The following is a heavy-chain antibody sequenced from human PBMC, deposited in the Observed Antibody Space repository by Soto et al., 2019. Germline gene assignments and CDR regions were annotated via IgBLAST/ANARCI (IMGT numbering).Heavy chain of an antibody. CDR3: ARDFFDSSDYTTNWFDP. D-gene: IGHD3-22*01. V-gene: IGHV4-39*01. J-gene: IGHJ5*02. CDR2: IYHTGNA. Sequence: SETLSLTCSVSGDSISNSRFYWAWIRQPPGEGLEWIGSIYHTGNAYYNPSLKSRVTISVDTSKIQFSLKLTSVTAADAALYYCARDFFDSSDYTTNWFDPWGQGTLVTVSS. CDR1: GDSISNSRFY.